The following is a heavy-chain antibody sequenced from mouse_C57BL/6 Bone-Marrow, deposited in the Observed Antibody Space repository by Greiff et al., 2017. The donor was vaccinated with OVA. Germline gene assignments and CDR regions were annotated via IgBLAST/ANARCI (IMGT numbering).Heavy chain of an antibody. D-gene: IGHD2-1*01. CDR3: ARRNYGNYGGFAY. V-gene: IGHV1-82*01. J-gene: IGHJ3*01. CDR1: GYAFSSSW. Sequence: QVQLQQSGPELVKPGASVKISCKASGYAFSSSWMNWVKQRPGKGLEWIGRIYPGDGDTNYNGKFKGKATLTADKSSSTAYMQLSSLTSEDSAVYFCARRNYGNYGGFAYWGQGTLVTVSA. CDR2: IYPGDGDT.